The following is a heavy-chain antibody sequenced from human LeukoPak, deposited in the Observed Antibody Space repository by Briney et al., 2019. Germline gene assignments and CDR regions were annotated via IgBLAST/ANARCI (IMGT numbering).Heavy chain of an antibody. CDR1: GFTFSSYG. CDR3: AKDNSGWAFDY. D-gene: IGHD6-19*01. CDR2: TRYDGSEK. Sequence: GGSLRLSCAASGFTFSSYGMHWVRQAPGKGLEWMAFTRYDGSEKWYADSVKGRFTISRDNSKNTLYLQMSTLRPEDTAVYYCAKDNSGWAFDYWGQGTLVTVPS. J-gene: IGHJ4*02. V-gene: IGHV3-30*02.